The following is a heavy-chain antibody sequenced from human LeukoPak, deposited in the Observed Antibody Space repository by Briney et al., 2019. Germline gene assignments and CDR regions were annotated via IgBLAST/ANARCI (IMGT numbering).Heavy chain of an antibody. D-gene: IGHD3-22*01. V-gene: IGHV3-43*01. CDR3: AKDNLDSYYGMDV. J-gene: IGHJ6*02. CDR1: GFTFDDYT. Sequence: GGSLRLSCAASGFTFDDYTMHWVRQAPGKGLEWVSLISWDGGSTYYADSVKGRFTISRDNSKNSLYLQMNSLRTEDTALYYCAKDNLDSYYGMDVWGQGATVTVSS. CDR2: ISWDGGST.